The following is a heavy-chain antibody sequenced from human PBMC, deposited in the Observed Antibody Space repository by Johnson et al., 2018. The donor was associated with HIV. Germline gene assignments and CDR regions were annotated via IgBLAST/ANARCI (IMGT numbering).Heavy chain of an antibody. Sequence: EQLVESGGGLVQPGGSLRLSCAASGFTFSSYWMSWVRQAPGKGLEWVANIKQDGSEKYYVDSVKGRFTISRDNAKNSLYLQMNSLKTEDTAVYYCTTDGRIPVAHHDAFDVWGQGTMVTVSS. CDR1: GFTFSSYW. CDR3: TTDGRIPVAHHDAFDV. D-gene: IGHD6-19*01. J-gene: IGHJ3*01. CDR2: IKQDGSEK. V-gene: IGHV3-7*03.